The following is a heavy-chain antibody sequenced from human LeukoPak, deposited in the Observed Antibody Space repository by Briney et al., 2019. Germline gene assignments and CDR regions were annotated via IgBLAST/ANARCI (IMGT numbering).Heavy chain of an antibody. CDR3: AKRAASGGYFDY. Sequence: GGSLRLSCAASGFTFSDSAMTWVRQAPGKGLDWVSLISFSGANSYYADSVKGRFTISRDNSKDTLFLQMNSLRAEDTAIYYCAKRAASGGYFDYWGQGTLVTVSS. CDR2: ISFSGANS. D-gene: IGHD6-25*01. V-gene: IGHV3-23*01. CDR1: GFTFSDSA. J-gene: IGHJ4*02.